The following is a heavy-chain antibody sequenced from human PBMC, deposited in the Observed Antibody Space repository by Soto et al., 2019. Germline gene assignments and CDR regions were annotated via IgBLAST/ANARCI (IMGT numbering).Heavy chain of an antibody. J-gene: IGHJ6*02. D-gene: IGHD2-2*01. CDR1: GYTFTGYY. V-gene: IGHV1-2*04. Sequence: ASVKVSCKASGYTFTGYYMHWVRQAPGQGLEWMGWINPNSGGTNYAQQFQGWVTMTRDTSISTAYMELSRLRSDDTAVYYCARDPYCTTTSCYEGGMDVWGQGTTVTVSS. CDR2: INPNSGGT. CDR3: ARDPYCTTTSCYEGGMDV.